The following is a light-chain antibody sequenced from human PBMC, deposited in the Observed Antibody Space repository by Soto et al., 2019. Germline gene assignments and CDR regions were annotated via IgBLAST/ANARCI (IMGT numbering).Light chain of an antibody. J-gene: IGKJ5*01. CDR1: QSVSSSY. V-gene: IGKV3-20*01. Sequence: EIVLTPSPGTLSLSPGDRATLSCRAIQSVSSSYLAWYQQEPGQAPRLLIYGASSRATGIPDRFSGSGSGTDFTLTISRLEPEDFAVYYCQQYGSSPPITFGQGTRLEIK. CDR3: QQYGSSPPIT. CDR2: GAS.